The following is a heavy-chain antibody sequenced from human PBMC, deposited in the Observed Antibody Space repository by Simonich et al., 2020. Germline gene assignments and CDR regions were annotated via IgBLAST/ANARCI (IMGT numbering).Heavy chain of an antibody. CDR1: GYTFTGYY. V-gene: IGHV1-2*02. CDR3: ARGALTGDYYYMDV. Sequence: QVQLVQSGAEVKKPGASVKVSCKASGYTFTGYYMHWVRQAPGQGLEWMGWINPNRGGTNYAQKFQGRVTMTRDTSIRTAYMELSRLRSDDTAVYYCARGALTGDYYYMDVWGKGTTVTVSS. CDR2: INPNRGGT. D-gene: IGHD7-27*01. J-gene: IGHJ6*03.